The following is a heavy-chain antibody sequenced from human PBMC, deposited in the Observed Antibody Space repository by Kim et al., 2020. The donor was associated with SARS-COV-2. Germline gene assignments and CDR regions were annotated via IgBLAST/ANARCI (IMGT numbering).Heavy chain of an antibody. J-gene: IGHJ4*02. D-gene: IGHD6-13*01. Sequence: SETLSLTCTVSGGSISSSSYYWGWIRQPPGKGLEWIGSIYYSGSTYYNPSLKSRVTISVDTSKNQFSLKLSSVTAADTAVYYCARHIAFFWQQLPYFDYWGQGTLVTVSS. CDR3: ARHIAFFWQQLPYFDY. V-gene: IGHV4-39*01. CDR2: IYYSGST. CDR1: GGSISSSSYY.